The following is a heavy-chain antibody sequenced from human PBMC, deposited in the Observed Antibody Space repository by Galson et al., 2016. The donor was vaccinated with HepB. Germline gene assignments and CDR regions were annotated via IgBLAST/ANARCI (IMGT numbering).Heavy chain of an antibody. D-gene: IGHD6-13*01. CDR2: IWYDGSNK. CDR3: ERQSDSSSGYVVDY. J-gene: IGHJ4*02. CDR1: GFTFSNYG. V-gene: IGHV3-33*01. Sequence: SLRLSCAASGFTFSNYGMHWVRQAPGKGLEWVAVIWYDGSNKYYADSVKGRFTVSRDNSKNTLSLQMNSLRAEDTAVYYCERQSDSSSGYVVDYWGQGTLVTVSS.